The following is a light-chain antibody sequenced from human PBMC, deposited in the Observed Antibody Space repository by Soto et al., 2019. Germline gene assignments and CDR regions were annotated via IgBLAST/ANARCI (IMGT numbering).Light chain of an antibody. CDR2: EVS. J-gene: IGLJ2*01. CDR3: SSYAGSYNLV. CDR1: SSDVGGYNY. Sequence: QSALTQPPSASGSPGQSVTISCTGTSSDVGGYNYVSWYQQHPGKAPKLMIYEVSKRPSGVPDRFSGPKSGNTASLTVSGLQAELQADYSCSSYAGSYNLVFGGGTKLTVL. V-gene: IGLV2-8*01.